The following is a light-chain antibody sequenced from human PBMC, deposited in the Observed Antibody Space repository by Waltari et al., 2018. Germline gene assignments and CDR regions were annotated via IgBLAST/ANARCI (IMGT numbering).Light chain of an antibody. J-gene: IGKJ3*01. CDR3: VQDIDLPFT. CDR1: RSLRQRDGQTY. Sequence: LMTQTPLSLSVNPGQPASISCRSSRSLRQRDGQTYLSWYLQRPGQSPQVLIYLTSHRASGVPDRFGGSGSGTEFTLKISRVEAEDVGIYYCVQDIDLPFTFGPGTRLEIK. CDR2: LTS. V-gene: IGKV2-29*02.